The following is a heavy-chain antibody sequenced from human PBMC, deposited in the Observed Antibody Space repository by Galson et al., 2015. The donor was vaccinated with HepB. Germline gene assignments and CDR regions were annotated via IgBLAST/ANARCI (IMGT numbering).Heavy chain of an antibody. CDR2: INPSGGST. D-gene: IGHD6-13*01. CDR1: GYTFTSYY. CDR3: ARYLGQQLALDY. V-gene: IGHV1-46*04. Sequence: SVKVSCKASGYTFTSYYMHWVRQAPGQGLEWMGIINPSGGSTSYAQKLQGRVTMTRDTSTSTVYMELSSLRSEDTAVYYCARYLGQQLALDYWGQGTLVTVSS. J-gene: IGHJ4*02.